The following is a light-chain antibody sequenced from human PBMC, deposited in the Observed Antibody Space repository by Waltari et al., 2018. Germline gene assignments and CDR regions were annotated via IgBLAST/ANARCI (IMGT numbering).Light chain of an antibody. CDR2: AAS. CDR3: QQSYISLYT. J-gene: IGKJ2*01. V-gene: IGKV1-39*01. Sequence: DIQMTQSPPSLAASIGDKVTITCRASQRISNFLNWYQQKPGKAPKLLIYAASSLQSGVPSRFSASGSGTDFTLTISSLQPEDFATYFCQQSYISLYTFGQGTKLEI. CDR1: QRISNF.